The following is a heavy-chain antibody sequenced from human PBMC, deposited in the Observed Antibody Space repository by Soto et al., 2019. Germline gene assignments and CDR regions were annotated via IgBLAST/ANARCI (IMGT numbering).Heavy chain of an antibody. CDR1: GYTFTSYA. Sequence: ASVKVSCKASGYTFTSYAIIWVRQAPGQGLEWMGWISVYNGNTNYAQKLQGRVTMTTDTSTSTAYMELRSLRSEDTAVYYCATAYFGWLLSHYYFDYWGQGTLVTVSS. V-gene: IGHV1-18*01. CDR2: ISVYNGNT. D-gene: IGHD3-9*01. CDR3: ATAYFGWLLSHYYFDY. J-gene: IGHJ4*02.